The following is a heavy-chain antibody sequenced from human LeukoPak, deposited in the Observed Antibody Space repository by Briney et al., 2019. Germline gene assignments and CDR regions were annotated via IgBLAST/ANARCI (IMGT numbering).Heavy chain of an antibody. CDR2: INWNGGST. CDR1: GFTLDDYG. Sequence: WGSLRLSCAASGFTLDDYGMSWGRQAPGKGLEWVSGINWNGGSTGYADSVKGRFTISRDNAKNSLYLQMNSLRDEDTALYYCARGGYSSSAVYYYYYYMDVWGKGTTVTVSS. CDR3: ARGGYSSSAVYYYYYYMDV. J-gene: IGHJ6*03. V-gene: IGHV3-20*04. D-gene: IGHD6-6*01.